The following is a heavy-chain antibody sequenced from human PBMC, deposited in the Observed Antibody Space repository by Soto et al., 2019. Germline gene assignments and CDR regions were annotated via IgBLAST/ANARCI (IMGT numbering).Heavy chain of an antibody. CDR1: GGSISSGGYY. CDR3: ARDPYYYDSSGYQGSYFDY. Sequence: PSETLSFTCTVSGGSISSGGYYWSWIRQHPGKGLEWIGYIYYSGSTYYNPSLKSRVTISVDTSKNQFSLKLSSVTAADTAVYYCARDPYYYDSSGYQGSYFDYWGQGTLVTVSS. J-gene: IGHJ4*02. V-gene: IGHV4-31*03. D-gene: IGHD3-22*01. CDR2: IYYSGST.